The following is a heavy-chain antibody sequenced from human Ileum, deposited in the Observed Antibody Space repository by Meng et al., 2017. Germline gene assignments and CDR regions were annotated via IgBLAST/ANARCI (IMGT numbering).Heavy chain of an antibody. V-gene: IGHV3-7*01. J-gene: IGHJ4*02. Sequence: GESLKISCAASEFSFSSYWMSWVRRAPGKGLEWVANIKQDGSEGYYVDSVKGRFTISRDNAKNSLYLQMNNLRTEDTAVYYCAREGREGGHYDYWGQGTLVTVSS. CDR1: EFSFSSYW. D-gene: IGHD3-16*01. CDR2: IKQDGSEG. CDR3: AREGREGGHYDY.